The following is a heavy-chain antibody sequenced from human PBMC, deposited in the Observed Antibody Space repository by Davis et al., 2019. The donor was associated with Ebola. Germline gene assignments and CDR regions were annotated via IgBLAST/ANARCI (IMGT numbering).Heavy chain of an antibody. J-gene: IGHJ2*01. CDR3: ARAPYSGYDYYYGDYAYWYFDL. V-gene: IGHV1-69*13. D-gene: IGHD5-12*01. CDR1: GGTFGSYA. Sequence: SVKVSCKASGGTFGSYAISWVRQAPGQGLEWMGGIIPIFGTANYAQKFQGRVTITADESTSTAYMELSSLRSEDTAVYYCARAPYSGYDYYYGDYAYWYFDLWGRGTLVTVSS. CDR2: IIPIFGTA.